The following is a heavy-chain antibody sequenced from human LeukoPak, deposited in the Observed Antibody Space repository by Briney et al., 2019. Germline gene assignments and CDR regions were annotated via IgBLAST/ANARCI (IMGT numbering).Heavy chain of an antibody. J-gene: IGHJ5*02. CDR3: ARLNEYNWFDP. CDR1: GFTLSGYN. V-gene: IGHV3-21*04. CDR2: ISSSSSYI. Sequence: GGSLRLSCAASGFTLSGYNMNWVRQAPGKGLEWVSSISSSSSYIYYADSVKGRFTISRDNAKNSLYLQMNSLRSDDTAVYYCARLNEYNWFDPWGQGTLVTVSS. D-gene: IGHD1-1*01.